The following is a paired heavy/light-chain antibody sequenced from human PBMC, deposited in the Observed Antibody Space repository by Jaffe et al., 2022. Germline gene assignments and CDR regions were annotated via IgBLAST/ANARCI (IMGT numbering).Light chain of an antibody. Sequence: QSVLTQPPSVSEAPRQRVTISCSGSSSNIGNNAVNWYQQLPGKAPKLLIYYDDLLPSGVSDRFSGSKSGTSASLAISGLQSEDEADYYCAAWDDSLNGYVFGTGTKVTVL. CDR1: SSNIGNNA. V-gene: IGLV1-36*01. CDR2: YDD. CDR3: AAWDDSLNGYV. J-gene: IGLJ1*01.
Heavy chain of an antibody. CDR2: INPNSGGT. CDR3: ARDQRIVVVPAAMLGYYYYMDV. CDR1: GYTFTGYY. D-gene: IGHD2-2*01. Sequence: QVQLVQSGAEVKKPGASVKVSCKASGYTFTGYYMHWVRQAPGQGLEWMGRINPNSGGTNYAQKFQGRVTMTRDTSISTAYMELSRLRSDDTAVYYCARDQRIVVVPAAMLGYYYYMDVWGKGTTVTVSS. J-gene: IGHJ6*03. V-gene: IGHV1-2*06.